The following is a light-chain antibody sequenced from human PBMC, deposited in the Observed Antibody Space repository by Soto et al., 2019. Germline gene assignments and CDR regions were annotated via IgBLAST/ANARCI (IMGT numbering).Light chain of an antibody. J-gene: IGKJ3*01. Sequence: EVVLTQSPGTLSLSPGERATLSCRASQSVTSSYLAWYQQKPGQAPRLLIYGASTRATCIPDRFSASGSGTDFTLTIRRLEPEVFAVYYCQQHGSPPFTFGPGTKVDIK. CDR1: QSVTSSY. V-gene: IGKV3-20*01. CDR3: QQHGSPPFT. CDR2: GAS.